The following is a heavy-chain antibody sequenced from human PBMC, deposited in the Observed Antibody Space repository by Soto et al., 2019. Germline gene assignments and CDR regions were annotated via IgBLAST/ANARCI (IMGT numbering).Heavy chain of an antibody. J-gene: IGHJ4*02. D-gene: IGHD3-22*01. Sequence: GSLRLSCAVSGFSLSGYGVHWVRQAPGKGLEWVGRIKSKTDGGTTDYAAPVKGRFTISRDDSKNTLYLQMNSLKTEDTAVYYCTTDPVTMIVVVPSSGWGQGT. CDR1: GFSLSGYG. CDR2: IKSKTDGGTT. V-gene: IGHV3-15*07. CDR3: TTDPVTMIVVVPSSG.